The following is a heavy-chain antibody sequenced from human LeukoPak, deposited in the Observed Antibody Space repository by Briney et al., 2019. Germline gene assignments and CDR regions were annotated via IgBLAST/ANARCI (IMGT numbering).Heavy chain of an antibody. J-gene: IGHJ4*02. CDR3: AKSPLDCSSTTCPDY. V-gene: IGHV3-23*01. CDR2: ISSSGDSS. D-gene: IGHD2-2*01. Sequence: QAGGSLRLSCAASGLTFSIYAMSWVRQAPGKGLEWVSAISSSGDSSYYADSVKGRFTISRDNFKSTLYLQMNSLRAEDTALYYCAKSPLDCSSTTCPDYWGQGTLVTVSS. CDR1: GLTFSIYA.